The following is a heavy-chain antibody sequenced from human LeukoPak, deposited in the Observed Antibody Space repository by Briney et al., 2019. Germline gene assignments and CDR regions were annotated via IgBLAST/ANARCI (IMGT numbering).Heavy chain of an antibody. D-gene: IGHD3-9*01. Sequence: PSETLSLTCTVSGGPITGYYWSWIRQSPGKGLERIGFMHHSGSANSNPSLRSRVTISMDTSKNQFSLKMTSVTTADTAVYYCARDSPFEWHVFGDSFDIWGPGTVVTVSS. CDR2: MHHSGSA. J-gene: IGHJ3*02. V-gene: IGHV4-59*01. CDR3: ARDSPFEWHVFGDSFDI. CDR1: GGPITGYY.